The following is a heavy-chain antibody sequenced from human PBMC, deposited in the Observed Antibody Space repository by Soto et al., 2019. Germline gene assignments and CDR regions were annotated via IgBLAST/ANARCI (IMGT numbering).Heavy chain of an antibody. Sequence: SETLSLTCTVSGGSITDYYWSWIRQPPGKGLEWIGHFFYTGSTNYNPSLGSRVTTSVDTSKNQLSLKLSSVTAADTAVYYCARGADYCSRSSRCFEGYYYYIDVWGKGTTVTVSS. CDR3: ARGADYCSRSSRCFEGYYYYIDV. CDR2: FFYTGST. CDR1: GGSITDYY. D-gene: IGHD2-2*01. J-gene: IGHJ6*03. V-gene: IGHV4-59*08.